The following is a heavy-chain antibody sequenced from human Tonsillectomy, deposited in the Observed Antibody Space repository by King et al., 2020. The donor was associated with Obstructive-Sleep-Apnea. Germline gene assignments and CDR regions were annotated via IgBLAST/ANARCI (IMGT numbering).Heavy chain of an antibody. CDR1: GGSISSGGYY. V-gene: IGHV4-31*03. CDR2: IYYSGST. J-gene: IGHJ5*02. D-gene: IGHD3-22*01. Sequence: VQLQESGPGLVKPSQTLSLTCTVSGGSISSGGYYWTWIRQHPGKGLEWIGYIYYSGSTYYNPSLRSRVAISVDTSKNQFSLKLSSVTAADTAVYYCGRGDYYDSSGYYYADWFDPWGQGTLVTVSS. CDR3: GRGDYYDSSGYYYADWFDP.